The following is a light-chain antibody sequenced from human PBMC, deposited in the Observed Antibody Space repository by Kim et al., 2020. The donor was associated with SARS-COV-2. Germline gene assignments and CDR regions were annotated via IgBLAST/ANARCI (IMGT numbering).Light chain of an antibody. J-gene: IGKJ1*01. CDR2: KAA. Sequence: EGDRVTSTCRASQSISSWLAWYQQKPEKAPKLLIYKAARLESGVPSRCSGSGSGTEFTLTMSSLQGDDFATYYGKQYNSYSPWTVGQGTKGDIK. V-gene: IGKV1-5*03. CDR3: KQYNSYSPWT. CDR1: QSISSW.